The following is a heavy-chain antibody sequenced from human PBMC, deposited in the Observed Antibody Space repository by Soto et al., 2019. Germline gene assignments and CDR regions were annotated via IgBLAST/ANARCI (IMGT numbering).Heavy chain of an antibody. CDR2: ISSSGNYI. Sequence: EVQLVESGGGLVKPGGSLRLSCAASGFTFSSYNMNWVRQAPGKGLEWVSSISSSGNYIYYADSVKGRFTISRDNAKNSVYLQMNGLRVEDTAVFYCARVVVGWFGELLDSWGQGTLVTVSS. CDR1: GFTFSSYN. CDR3: ARVVVGWFGELLDS. J-gene: IGHJ4*02. V-gene: IGHV3-21*01. D-gene: IGHD3-10*01.